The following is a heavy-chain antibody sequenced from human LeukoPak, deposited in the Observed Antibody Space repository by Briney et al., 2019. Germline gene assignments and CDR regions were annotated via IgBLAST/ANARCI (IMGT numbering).Heavy chain of an antibody. CDR3: ARQSADWFDP. J-gene: IGHJ5*02. V-gene: IGHV4-4*09. Sequence: SETLSLTCTVSGGSISSYYWSWIRQPPGKGLEWIGYIYTSGSTNYNPSLKSRVTISVDTSKNQFPLKLSSVTAADTAVYYCARQSADWFDPWGQGTLVTVSS. CDR2: IYTSGST. CDR1: GGSISSYY.